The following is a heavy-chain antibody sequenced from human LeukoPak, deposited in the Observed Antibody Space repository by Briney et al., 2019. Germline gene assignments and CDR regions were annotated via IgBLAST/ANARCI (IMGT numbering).Heavy chain of an antibody. CDR1: GFTFSSYA. D-gene: IGHD3-3*01. J-gene: IGHJ6*02. V-gene: IGHV3-23*01. CDR3: ARDRESGYYIAYYYYGMDV. Sequence: GGSLRLSCAASGFTFSSYAMSWVRQAPGKGLEWVSTINGGGVNTHYADSVGGRFTISRDNSKNSLYLQMNSLRAEDTAVYYCARDRESGYYIAYYYYGMDVWGQGTTVTVSS. CDR2: INGGGVNT.